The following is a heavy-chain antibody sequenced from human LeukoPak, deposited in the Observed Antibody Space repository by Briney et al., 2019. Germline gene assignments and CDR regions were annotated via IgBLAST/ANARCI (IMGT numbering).Heavy chain of an antibody. CDR3: ARSTRDGYTHCHDYYMDL. CDR2: IYSGGHT. D-gene: IGHD5-24*01. Sequence: GGSLRLSCAASGFSVTTNYMNWVRQAPGKGLEWVSVIYSGGHTYYTDSVKGRFTISRDTSNNTVYLHMSSLRPDDTAVYYCARSTRDGYTHCHDYYMDLWGKGTTVTVSS. J-gene: IGHJ6*03. V-gene: IGHV3-53*01. CDR1: GFSVTTNY.